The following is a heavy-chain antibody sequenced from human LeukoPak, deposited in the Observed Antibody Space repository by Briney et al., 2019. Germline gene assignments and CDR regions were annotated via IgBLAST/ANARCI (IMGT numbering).Heavy chain of an antibody. D-gene: IGHD3-22*01. J-gene: IGHJ4*02. Sequence: ASVKVSCKASAYMFTNYGFSWVRQAPGLGLEWMGWINAYNGNTNYAQKLQGRVTMTTDTSTSTVYMELRSLRSDDTAVYYCARDLSHRYYHSTGYAFDYWGQGTLVTVSS. V-gene: IGHV1-18*01. CDR3: ARDLSHRYYHSTGYAFDY. CDR2: INAYNGNT. CDR1: AYMFTNYG.